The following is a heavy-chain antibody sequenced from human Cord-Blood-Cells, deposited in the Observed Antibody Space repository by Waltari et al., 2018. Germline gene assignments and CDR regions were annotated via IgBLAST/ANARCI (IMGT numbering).Heavy chain of an antibody. J-gene: IGHJ3*02. CDR3: ASSVPSCCGGDCYTHDAFDI. CDR1: GGSFSGYY. Sequence: QVQLQQWGAGLLKPSETLSLTCAVYGGSFSGYYWSWIRQPPGKGLEWIGEINHSGSTDSNPSLKSRVTISVDSSKNQFSRKRSSGTAADTAGYYCASSVPSCCGGDCYTHDAFDIWGQGTMVTVSS. D-gene: IGHD2-21*01. CDR2: INHSGST. V-gene: IGHV4-34*01.